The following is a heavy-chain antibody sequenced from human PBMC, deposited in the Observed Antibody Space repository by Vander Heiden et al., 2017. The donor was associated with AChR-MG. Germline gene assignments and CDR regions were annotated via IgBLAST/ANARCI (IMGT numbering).Heavy chain of an antibody. J-gene: IGHJ4*02. Sequence: EVQLVESGGGLVQPGGSLRLSCAAPGFTASTTYMSWVRQAPGKGLEWVSVIYSGGSTYYADSVKGRFTISRDNSKNTLYLQMNSLRAEDTAVYYCARDFCGGICYLDSWGQGTLVTVSS. CDR3: ARDFCGGICYLDS. V-gene: IGHV3-66*01. CDR2: IYSGGST. D-gene: IGHD2-15*01. CDR1: GFTASTTY.